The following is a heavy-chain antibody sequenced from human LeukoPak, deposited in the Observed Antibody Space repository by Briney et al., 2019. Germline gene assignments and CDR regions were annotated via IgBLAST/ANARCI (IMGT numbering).Heavy chain of an antibody. J-gene: IGHJ6*03. CDR3: AKDVGNYYDSSGQYLMRSCMDV. V-gene: IGHV3-30*18. CDR2: IAYDAGDR. D-gene: IGHD3-22*01. Sequence: GGSLRLSCAASGFTFSSYEMNWVRQAPGKGLEWVAVIAYDAGDRYHGDSVKGRFTISRDNSKNTLYLQMYSLRAEDTAVYYCAKDVGNYYDSSGQYLMRSCMDVWGKGTTVTVYS. CDR1: GFTFSSYE.